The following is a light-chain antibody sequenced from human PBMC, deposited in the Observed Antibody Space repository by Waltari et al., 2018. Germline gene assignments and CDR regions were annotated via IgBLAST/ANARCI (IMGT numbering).Light chain of an antibody. CDR2: DAS. CDR1: QSVSRT. V-gene: IGKV3-20*01. J-gene: IGKJ1*01. CDR3: QHYVSLPVT. Sequence: EIVLTPSPGTLSLSPGESATLSCRASQSVSRTLAWYQQKPGQAPRLLIYDASSRATGIPDRFSGSGSGTDFSLTITRLEPEDFAVYYCQHYVSLPVTFGQGTKVEIK.